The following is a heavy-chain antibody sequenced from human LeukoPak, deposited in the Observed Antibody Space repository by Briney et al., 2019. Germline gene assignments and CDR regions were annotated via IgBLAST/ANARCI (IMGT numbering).Heavy chain of an antibody. D-gene: IGHD1-26*01. V-gene: IGHV4-59*01. J-gene: IGHJ5*02. CDR2: MYYSGST. CDR1: GDSISSYY. Sequence: PSETLSLTCTVSGDSISSYYWSWIRQPPGKGLEWIGYMYYSGSTNYNPSLKSRVTISVDTSKNQFSLKLSSVTAADTAVYYCARGIIVGATWGENYNCFDPWGQGTLVTVSS. CDR3: ARGIIVGATWGENYNCFDP.